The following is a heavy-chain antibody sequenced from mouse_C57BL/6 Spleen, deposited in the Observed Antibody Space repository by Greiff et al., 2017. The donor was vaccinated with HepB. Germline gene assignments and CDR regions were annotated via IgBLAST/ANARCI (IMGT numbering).Heavy chain of an antibody. D-gene: IGHD2-4*01. CDR2: IDPSDSYT. CDR1: GYTFTSYW. J-gene: IGHJ3*01. V-gene: IGHV1-50*01. CDR3: ARNAMITGWFAY. Sequence: QVQLKQPGAELVKPGASVKLSCKASGYTFTSYWMQWVKQRPGQGLEWIGEIDPSDSYTNYNQKFKGKATLTVDTSSSTAYMQLSSLTSEDSAVYYCARNAMITGWFAYWGQGTLVTVSA.